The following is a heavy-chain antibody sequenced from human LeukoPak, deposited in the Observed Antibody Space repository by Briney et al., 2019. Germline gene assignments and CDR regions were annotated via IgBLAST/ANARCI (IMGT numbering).Heavy chain of an antibody. D-gene: IGHD3-22*01. V-gene: IGHV1-2*02. CDR2: INPNSGGT. CDR1: GYTFTGYY. CDR3: AGSMIVVAAGLGY. Sequence: ASVKVSCKASGYTFTGYYMHWVRQAPGRGLEWMGWINPNSGGTNYAQKFQGRVTMTRDTSISTAYMELSRLRSDDTAVYYCAGSMIVVAAGLGYWGQGTLVTVSS. J-gene: IGHJ4*02.